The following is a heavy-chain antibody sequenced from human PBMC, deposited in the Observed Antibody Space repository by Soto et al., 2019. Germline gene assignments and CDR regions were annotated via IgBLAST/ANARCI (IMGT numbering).Heavy chain of an antibody. Sequence: GSLRLSCAASGFTFSSYAMSWVRQAPGKGLEWVSAISGSGGSTYYADSVKGRFTTSRDNSKNTLYLQMNSLRAEDTAVYYCAKDPHVEDSSSLTYYYGMDVWGQGTTVTVSS. V-gene: IGHV3-23*01. CDR3: AKDPHVEDSSSLTYYYGMDV. CDR2: ISGSGGST. J-gene: IGHJ6*02. D-gene: IGHD6-6*01. CDR1: GFTFSSYA.